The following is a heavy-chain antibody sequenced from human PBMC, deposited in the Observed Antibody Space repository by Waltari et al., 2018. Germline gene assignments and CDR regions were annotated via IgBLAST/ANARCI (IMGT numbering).Heavy chain of an antibody. J-gene: IGHJ4*02. CDR2: MFESGGA. D-gene: IGHD1-26*01. Sequence: QVQLQESGPGLVKPSETLSLTCSVSDDSISSTGYYWSWIRQFPGKGLEWIGFMFESGGAYYNPSLSSRVSISVDSSKKQYSLSLRSVTAADTAIYYCARGATYGGSYYFDYWGQGTPVSVSS. V-gene: IGHV4-30-4*01. CDR1: DDSISSTGYY. CDR3: ARGATYGGSYYFDY.